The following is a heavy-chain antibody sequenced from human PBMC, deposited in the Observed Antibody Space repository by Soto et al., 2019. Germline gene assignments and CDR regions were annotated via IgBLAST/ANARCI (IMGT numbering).Heavy chain of an antibody. Sequence: QVQLVQSGAEVKKPGSSVKVSCKASGGTFSSYAISWVRQAPGQGLEWMGGIIPIFGTANYAQKFQGRVTITADESTSTAYMELSSLRSEDTAVYYCARGGGMDSDRSGYYVNFDYWGQGTLVTVSS. CDR1: GGTFSSYA. V-gene: IGHV1-69*01. CDR2: IIPIFGTA. CDR3: ARGGGMDSDRSGYYVNFDY. D-gene: IGHD3-22*01. J-gene: IGHJ4*02.